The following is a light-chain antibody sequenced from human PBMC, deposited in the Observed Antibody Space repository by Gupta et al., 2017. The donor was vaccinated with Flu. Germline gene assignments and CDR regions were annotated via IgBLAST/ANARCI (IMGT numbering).Light chain of an antibody. J-gene: IGKJ3*01. CDR1: QSISSW. V-gene: IGKV1-5*03. Sequence: DLQMTQSPSTLSASVGDRVTITCRASQSISSWLAWYQQKPGKAPKLLIYKASSLESGVPSRFSGSGSGTEFTLTISSLQPDDFATYYCQQYNSYSRFTFGPGTKVDIK. CDR2: KAS. CDR3: QQYNSYSRFT.